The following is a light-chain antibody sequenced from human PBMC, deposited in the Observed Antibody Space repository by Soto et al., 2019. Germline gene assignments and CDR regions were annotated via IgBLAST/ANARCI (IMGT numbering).Light chain of an antibody. V-gene: IGKV3-11*01. CDR1: HAVSSL. CDR3: QQRSQWPRT. Sequence: VLTQSPATLSLSPGERASLSCRASHAVSSLVAWYQQKPGQAPRLLIYDASKRAPGVPARFSGSGSGADSSLTITSLEPEDFAVYYCQQRSQWPRTFGGGTKVDIK. J-gene: IGKJ4*01. CDR2: DAS.